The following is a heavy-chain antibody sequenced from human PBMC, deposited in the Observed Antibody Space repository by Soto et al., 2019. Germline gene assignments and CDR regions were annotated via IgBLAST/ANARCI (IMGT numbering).Heavy chain of an antibody. CDR3: ARGKFWQQLRYYFDY. Sequence: PVNLSCKTSGDSNSRYAIIWVRHKKGQGLEWMGGIIPIFGTANYAQKFQGRVTITADESTSTAYMELSSLRSEDTAVYYCARGKFWQQLRYYFDYWGQGTLVTSPQ. CDR1: GDSNSRYA. CDR2: IIPIFGTA. D-gene: IGHD6-13*01. J-gene: IGHJ4*02. V-gene: IGHV1-69*01.